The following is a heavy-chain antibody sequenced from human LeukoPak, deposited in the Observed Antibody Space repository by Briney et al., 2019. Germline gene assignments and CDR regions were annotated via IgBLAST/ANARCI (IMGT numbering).Heavy chain of an antibody. D-gene: IGHD6-13*01. CDR1: GFTFSSYS. V-gene: IGHV3-48*01. CDR2: ISGSSSAI. CDR3: ASHIAAPRTRIDAFDI. J-gene: IGHJ3*02. Sequence: GGSLRLSCAASGFTFSSYSMNWVRKAPGKGLEWISYISGSSSAIYYADSVKGRFTISRDNAKNSLYLQMNSLRAEDTAVYYCASHIAAPRTRIDAFDIWGQGTMVTVSS.